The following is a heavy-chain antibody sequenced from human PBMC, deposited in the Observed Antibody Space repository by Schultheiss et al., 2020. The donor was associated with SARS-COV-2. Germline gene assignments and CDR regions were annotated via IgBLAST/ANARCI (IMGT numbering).Heavy chain of an antibody. J-gene: IGHJ5*02. V-gene: IGHV4-59*01. D-gene: IGHD4-17*01. CDR3: ARDRGYGDYWLDP. CDR2: IYYSGST. Sequence: SETLSLTCTVSGGSISSYYWSWIRQPPGKGLEWIGYIYYSGSTNYNPSLKSRVTISVDTSKTQFSLRLSSVTAADTAVYYCARDRGYGDYWLDPWGQGTLVTVSS. CDR1: GGSISSYY.